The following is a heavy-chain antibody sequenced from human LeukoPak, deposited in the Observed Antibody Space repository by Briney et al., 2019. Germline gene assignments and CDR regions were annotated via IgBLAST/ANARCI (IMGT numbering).Heavy chain of an antibody. J-gene: IGHJ4*02. Sequence: SETLSLTCTVSGGSISTYYWNWIRQPPGKGLEWIGYIYYTGNTYSNPSLKSRVTISVDTSKNQFSLKLTSLTAVDTAVYYCARGLMSSSWYFDYWGLGTLVTVSS. CDR2: IYYTGNT. V-gene: IGHV4-59*01. D-gene: IGHD6-13*01. CDR3: ARGLMSSSWYFDY. CDR1: GGSISTYY.